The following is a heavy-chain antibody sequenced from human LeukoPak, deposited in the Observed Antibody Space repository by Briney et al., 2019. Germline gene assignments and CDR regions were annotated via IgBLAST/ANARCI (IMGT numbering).Heavy chain of an antibody. D-gene: IGHD5-24*01. V-gene: IGHV4-38-2*02. CDR3: ARGGMATFY. CDR1: GYSISSGYY. Sequence: SETLSLTCTVSGYSISSGYYWGWIRPPPGKGLEWIGSFYDSGNTYYNPSLKSRVTISVDTSKNQFSLKVRSVAAADTAVYYCARGGMATFYWGQGTLVTVSS. CDR2: FYDSGNT. J-gene: IGHJ4*02.